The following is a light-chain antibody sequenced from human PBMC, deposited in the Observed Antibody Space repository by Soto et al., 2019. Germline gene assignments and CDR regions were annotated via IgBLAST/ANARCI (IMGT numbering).Light chain of an antibody. CDR2: ELS. CDR3: SSHAGSNHVVV. Sequence: QSALTQPPSASGSPGQSVTISCTGTSSDIGGYNYVSWYQQHPGKAPKLMIYELSTRPSGVPDRFSGSKSGNTASLTVSGLQAEDEGDYYCSSHAGSNHVVVFGGGTKLTVL. V-gene: IGLV2-8*01. CDR1: SSDIGGYNY. J-gene: IGLJ2*01.